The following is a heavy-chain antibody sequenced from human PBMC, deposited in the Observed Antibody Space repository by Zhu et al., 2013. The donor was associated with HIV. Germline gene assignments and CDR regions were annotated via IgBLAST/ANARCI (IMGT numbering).Heavy chain of an antibody. J-gene: IGHJ5*02. CDR3: ARAQGAVAEGWFDP. Sequence: QIQLVQSGTELKKPGASMKVSCKASGYTFTSYDINWVRQATGQGLEWMGWMNPNSGNTGYAQKFQGRVTMTRNTSISTAYMELSSLRSEDTAVYYCARAQGAVAEGWFDPWGQGTPVTVSS. CDR2: MNPNSGNT. CDR1: GYTFTSYD. V-gene: IGHV1-8*01. D-gene: IGHD6-19*01.